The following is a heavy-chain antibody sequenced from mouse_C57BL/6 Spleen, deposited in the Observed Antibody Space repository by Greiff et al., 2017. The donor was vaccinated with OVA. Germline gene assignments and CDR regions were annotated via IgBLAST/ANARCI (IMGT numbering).Heavy chain of an antibody. D-gene: IGHD4-1*01. CDR3: AKAHGTGSWYFDV. CDR2: FNPNNGGT. J-gene: IGHJ1*03. V-gene: IGHV1-22*01. CDR1: GYTFTDYN. Sequence: VQLQQSGPELVKPGASVKMSCKASGYTFTDYNMHWVKQSHGKSLEWIGYFNPNNGGTSYNQQFKGKAPLTVNKSSSTAYMELRSLTSEHSAVYYCAKAHGTGSWYFDVWGTGTTVTVSS.